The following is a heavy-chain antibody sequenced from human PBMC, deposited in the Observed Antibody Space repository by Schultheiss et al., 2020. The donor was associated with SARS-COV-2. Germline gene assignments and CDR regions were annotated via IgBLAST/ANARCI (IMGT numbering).Heavy chain of an antibody. CDR3: ASDSSGYYRFDY. Sequence: SETLSLTCTVSGGSISSGYYWGWIRQPTGKGLEWIGSIYHSGSTYYNPSLKSRVTISVDTSKNQFSLKLSSVTAADTAVYYCASDSSGYYRFDYWGQGTLVTVSS. CDR1: GGSISSGYY. CDR2: IYHSGST. J-gene: IGHJ4*02. D-gene: IGHD3-22*01. V-gene: IGHV4-38-2*02.